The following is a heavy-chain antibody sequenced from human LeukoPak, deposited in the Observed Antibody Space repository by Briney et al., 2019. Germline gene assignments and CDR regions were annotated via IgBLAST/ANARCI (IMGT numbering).Heavy chain of an antibody. CDR3: ARGMDYYDSSGYGTGAFDI. V-gene: IGHV4-59*01. Sequence: PSETLSLTCTVSGGSISSYYRGWVRQPPGRGLGWIGYIYYSGSTNYNPSLKSRVTLSVDTHKNQFSLKLSSVTAADTAVYYCARGMDYYDSSGYGTGAFDIWGERTMVTVSS. J-gene: IGHJ3*02. CDR1: GGSISSYY. CDR2: IYYSGST. D-gene: IGHD3-22*01.